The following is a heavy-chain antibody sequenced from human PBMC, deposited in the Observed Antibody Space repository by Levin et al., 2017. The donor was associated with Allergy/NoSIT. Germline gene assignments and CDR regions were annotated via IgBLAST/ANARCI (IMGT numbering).Heavy chain of an antibody. CDR3: TKEWQHDY. Sequence: GGSLRLSCAASGFTFSNYAMNWVRQAPGQGLEWVSTIRGSGGSTYYADSVKGRFTISRDNSKNTLYLQMNSLRAEDTAVYYCTKEWQHDYWGQGALVTVSS. CDR1: GFTFSNYA. V-gene: IGHV3-23*01. CDR2: IRGSGGST. D-gene: IGHD5-12*01. J-gene: IGHJ4*02.